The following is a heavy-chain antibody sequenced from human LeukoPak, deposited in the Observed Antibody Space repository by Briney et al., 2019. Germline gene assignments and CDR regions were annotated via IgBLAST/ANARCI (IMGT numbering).Heavy chain of an antibody. Sequence: PSETLSLTCAVYGGSFSGYYWSWIRQPPGKGLEWVGEINHSGSTNYNPSLKSRVTISVDTSKNQFSLKLSSVTAADTAVYYCARFPVKYYYGSGSTFDYWGQGTLVTVSS. D-gene: IGHD3-10*01. V-gene: IGHV4-34*01. CDR3: ARFPVKYYYGSGSTFDY. J-gene: IGHJ4*02. CDR2: INHSGST. CDR1: GGSFSGYY.